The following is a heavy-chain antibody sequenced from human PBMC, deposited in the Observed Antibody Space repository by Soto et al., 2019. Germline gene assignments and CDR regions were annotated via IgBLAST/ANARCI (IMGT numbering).Heavy chain of an antibody. D-gene: IGHD1-1*01. CDR1: GYDFTTYG. J-gene: IGHJ4*02. CDR2: ISAHNGNT. V-gene: IGHV1-18*01. CDR3: ARGRYGDY. Sequence: QVHLVQSGAEVKKPGASVKVSCKGSGYDFTTYGITWVRQAPGQGLEWMAWISAHNGNTDYAQKLQGRDTVTRDTSTSTAYMELGSLRSDDTAVYYCARGRYGDYWGQGALVTVSS.